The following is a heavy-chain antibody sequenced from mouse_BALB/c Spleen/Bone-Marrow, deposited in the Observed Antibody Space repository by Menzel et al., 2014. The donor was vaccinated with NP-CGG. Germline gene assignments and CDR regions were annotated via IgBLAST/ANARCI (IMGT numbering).Heavy chain of an antibody. CDR2: IDPSDSYT. CDR1: GYTFTSYW. V-gene: IGHV1S127*01. CDR3: VRRGNPIVYYAMDY. Sequence: QVQLQQPGAELVKPGASVKMSCKASGYTFTSYWMHWVRQRPGQGLEWIGVIDPSDSYTSYIQKFKGKATLTVDTSSSTAYMQFNSLTAEDSAVYYCVRRGNPIVYYAMDYWGQGTSVTVSS. J-gene: IGHJ4*01.